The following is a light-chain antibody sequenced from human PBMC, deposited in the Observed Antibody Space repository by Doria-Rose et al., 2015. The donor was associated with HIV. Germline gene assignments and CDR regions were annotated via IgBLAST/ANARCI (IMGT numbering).Light chain of an antibody. CDR1: QRVKSSY. CDR3: QQYGTSRGT. Sequence: TQSPGTLSLSPGERATLSCRASQRVKSSYLAWYQQKPGQAPSLLFYDASTRATDIPDMSSGSVSGTDFTLTISRLEREDVAVYYCQQYGTSRGTFGQGTRLEIK. V-gene: IGKV3-20*01. J-gene: IGKJ5*01. CDR2: DAS.